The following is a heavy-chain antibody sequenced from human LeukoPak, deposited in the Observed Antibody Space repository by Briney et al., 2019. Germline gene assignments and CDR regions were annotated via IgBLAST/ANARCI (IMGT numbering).Heavy chain of an antibody. CDR1: GFTFSSYW. Sequence: PGGSLRLSCAASGFTFSSYWMSWVRQAPGKGLEWVANINEDESEKYYVDPVKGRFTISRDNAKNSLYLQMNSLRAEDTAVYYCARIRSSGSDYWGQGTLVTVSS. CDR3: ARIRSSGSDY. J-gene: IGHJ4*02. V-gene: IGHV3-7*05. D-gene: IGHD6-19*01. CDR2: INEDESEK.